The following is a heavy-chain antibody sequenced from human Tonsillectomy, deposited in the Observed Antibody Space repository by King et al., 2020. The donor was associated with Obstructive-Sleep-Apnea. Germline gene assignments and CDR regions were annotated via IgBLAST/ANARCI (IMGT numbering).Heavy chain of an antibody. D-gene: IGHD3-3*01. Sequence: LQLQESGPGLVKPSETLSLTCTVSGGSINSRSYYWGWIRQSPGKGLQWIGTIYYSESPDYNPCLKSGVTISGATSKNQFALRLNSVTAADTAVYYCARADLLRFLEWPNYFDHWGQGTLVTVSS. V-gene: IGHV4-39*06. CDR2: IYYSESP. CDR3: ARADLLRFLEWPNYFDH. CDR1: GGSINSRSYY. J-gene: IGHJ4*02.